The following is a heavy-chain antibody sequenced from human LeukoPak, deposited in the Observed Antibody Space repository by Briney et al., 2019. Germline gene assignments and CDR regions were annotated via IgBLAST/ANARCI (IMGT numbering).Heavy chain of an antibody. Sequence: ASVKVSCKVSGYTLTELSMHWVRHAPGKGLEWMGGFDPEDGETIYAQKFQGRVTMTEDTSTDTAYMELSSLRSEDTAVYYCATDLDSIGYVGAFDILGQRRMVTVSS. J-gene: IGHJ3*02. CDR1: GYTLTELS. D-gene: IGHD3-22*01. CDR2: FDPEDGET. CDR3: ATDLDSIGYVGAFDI. V-gene: IGHV1-24*01.